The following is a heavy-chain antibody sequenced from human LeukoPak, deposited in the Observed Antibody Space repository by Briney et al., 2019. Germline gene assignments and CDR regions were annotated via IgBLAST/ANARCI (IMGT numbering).Heavy chain of an antibody. CDR2: IIPIFGTA. CDR1: GGTFSSYA. Sequence: SVKVSCKASGGTFSSYANSWVRQAPGQGLEWMGRIIPIFGTANYAQKFQGRVTITTDESTSTAYMELSSLRSEDTAVYYCARGQRWLQLPRYYYYMDVWGKGTTVTVSS. V-gene: IGHV1-69*05. CDR3: ARGQRWLQLPRYYYYMDV. J-gene: IGHJ6*03. D-gene: IGHD5-24*01.